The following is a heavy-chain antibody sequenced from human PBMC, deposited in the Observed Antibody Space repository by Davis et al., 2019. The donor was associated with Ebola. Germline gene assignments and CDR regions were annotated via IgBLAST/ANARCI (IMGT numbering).Heavy chain of an antibody. D-gene: IGHD1-26*01. J-gene: IGHJ3*02. Sequence: GGSLRLSCAASGFVFRNYVMSWVRQAPGKGLGWVSTLGTSADTYYADSVKGRFTISRDNSKNTLYLQMNGLRVEDTAIYYCAKDTSNIWFDIWGQGTNVTVSS. CDR1: GFVFRNYV. V-gene: IGHV3-23*01. CDR2: LGTSADT. CDR3: AKDTSNIWFDI.